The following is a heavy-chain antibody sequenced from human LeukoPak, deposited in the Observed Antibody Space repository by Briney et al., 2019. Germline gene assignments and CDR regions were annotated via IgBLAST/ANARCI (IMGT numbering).Heavy chain of an antibody. J-gene: IGHJ4*02. Sequence: GGSLRLSCAASGFTFSSYAMSWVRQAPGKGLEWVSAISGSGGSTYYADSVKGRFTISRDNSKNTLYLQMNSLRAEDTAVYYCARDYIGGGYSYGYYYWGQGTLVTVSS. CDR2: ISGSGGST. V-gene: IGHV3-23*01. CDR1: GFTFSSYA. D-gene: IGHD5-18*01. CDR3: ARDYIGGGYSYGYYY.